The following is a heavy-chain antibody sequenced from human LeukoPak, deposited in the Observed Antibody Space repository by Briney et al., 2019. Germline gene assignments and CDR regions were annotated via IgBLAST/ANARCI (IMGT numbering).Heavy chain of an antibody. CDR3: VRYYYDSTAYSGPFDY. CDR1: GGSVSSGSYH. Sequence: SETLSLTCTVSGGSVSSGSYHWSWIRQPTGKGLEWIGYVYYSGSTNSNPSLKSRVTILVDTSKNQFSLKLSSVTAADTAVYYCVRYYYDSTAYSGPFDYWGQGTLVTVSS. CDR2: VYYSGST. V-gene: IGHV4-61*01. J-gene: IGHJ4*02. D-gene: IGHD3-22*01.